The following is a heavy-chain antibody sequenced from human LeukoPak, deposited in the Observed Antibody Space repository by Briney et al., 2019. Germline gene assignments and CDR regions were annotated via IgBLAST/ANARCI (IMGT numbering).Heavy chain of an antibody. CDR3: AKVLQQLKPGGWFDP. Sequence: PGGSLRLSCAASGFTVSSYAMSWVRQAPGKGLEWVSAISGSGGSTYYADSVKGRFTISRDNSKNTLYLQMNSLRAEDTAVYYCAKVLQQLKPGGWFDPWGQGTLVTVSS. V-gene: IGHV3-23*01. D-gene: IGHD6-13*01. CDR1: GFTVSSYA. CDR2: ISGSGGST. J-gene: IGHJ5*02.